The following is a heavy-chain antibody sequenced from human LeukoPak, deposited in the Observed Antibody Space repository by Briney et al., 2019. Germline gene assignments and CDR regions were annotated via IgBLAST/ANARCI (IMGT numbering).Heavy chain of an antibody. V-gene: IGHV5-51*01. CDR1: GYSFPTYW. J-gene: IGHJ3*02. CDR3: ARPIAVAAHDAFDI. D-gene: IGHD6-13*01. Sequence: GESLQISCKGSGYSFPTYWIAWVRQMPGKGLEWMGIIYPGDSDTRYSPSFQGQVTISADQSISTAYLQWSSLQASDTAMYYCARPIAVAAHDAFDIWGQGTMVTVSS. CDR2: IYPGDSDT.